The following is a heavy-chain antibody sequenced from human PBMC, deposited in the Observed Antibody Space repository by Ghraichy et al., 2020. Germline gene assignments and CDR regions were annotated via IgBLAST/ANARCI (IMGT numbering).Heavy chain of an antibody. CDR2: ISFDGSNK. V-gene: IGHV3-30*18. D-gene: IGHD6-13*01. CDR3: AKGVGQLDY. Sequence: GGSLRLSCAASGFTFSIYDIHWVHQGPGRGLEWVAVISFDGSNKYYADSVKGRFTISRDNSKSTVYLQMNSLRAEDTAVYYCAKGVGQLDYWGQGTLVTVSS. J-gene: IGHJ4*02. CDR1: GFTFSIYD.